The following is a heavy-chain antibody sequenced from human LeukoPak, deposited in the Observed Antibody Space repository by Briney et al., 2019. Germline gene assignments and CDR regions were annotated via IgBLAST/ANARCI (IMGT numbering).Heavy chain of an antibody. Sequence: GGSLRLSCAASGFTFSTYAMSWVRRAPGKGLEWVSAISASGGSTYYADSVKGRFTISRDNSKNTLDLQMNSLRAEDTAVYYCAKDDAWVRYQDWGQGTLVTVSS. CDR2: ISASGGST. J-gene: IGHJ4*02. CDR3: AKDDAWVRYQD. CDR1: GFTFSTYA. V-gene: IGHV3-23*01. D-gene: IGHD5-12*01.